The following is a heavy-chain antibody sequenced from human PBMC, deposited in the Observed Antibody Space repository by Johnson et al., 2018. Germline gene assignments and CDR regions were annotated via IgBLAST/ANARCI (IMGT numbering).Heavy chain of an antibody. CDR1: GFTFSSYA. J-gene: IGHJ6*03. D-gene: IGHD6-13*01. V-gene: IGHV3-30-3*01. Sequence: QVQLVESGGGVVQPGRSLRLSCAASGFTFSSYAMHWVRQAPGKGLEWVAVISYDGSNKYYADSVKGRFTISRDNSKNTLYPQMNSLRAEDTAVYYSARGGRAAAVGELVDYYYYMDVWGKGTTVTVSS. CDR2: ISYDGSNK. CDR3: ARGGRAAAVGELVDYYYYMDV.